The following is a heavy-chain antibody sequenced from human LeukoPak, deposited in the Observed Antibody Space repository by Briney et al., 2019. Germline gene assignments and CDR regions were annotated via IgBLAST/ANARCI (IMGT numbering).Heavy chain of an antibody. CDR3: AHSLRFLDPMTFDY. V-gene: IGHV2-5*01. Sequence: SGPTLVNPTQTLTLTCTFSGFSLSTSGVGVGWIRQPPGKALEWLALIYWNDDRRYSPSLKSRLTITKDTSKNQVVLTMTNMDPVDTATYYCAHSLRFLDPMTFDYWGQGTLVTVSS. CDR2: IYWNDDR. D-gene: IGHD3-3*01. CDR1: GFSLSTSGVG. J-gene: IGHJ4*02.